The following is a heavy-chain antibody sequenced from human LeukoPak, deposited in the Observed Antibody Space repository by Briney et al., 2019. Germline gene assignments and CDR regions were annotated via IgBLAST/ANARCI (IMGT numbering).Heavy chain of an antibody. D-gene: IGHD6-6*01. CDR3: AKDGDSSSSGYYYFYMDV. Sequence: GGSLRLSCAASGFTFSSYAMSWVRQAPGKGLEWVSAISGSGGSTYYAGSVKGRFTISGDNSKNTLYLQMNSLRAEDTAVYYCAKDGDSSSSGYYYFYMDVWGKGTTVTVSS. CDR2: ISGSGGST. CDR1: GFTFSSYA. J-gene: IGHJ6*03. V-gene: IGHV3-23*01.